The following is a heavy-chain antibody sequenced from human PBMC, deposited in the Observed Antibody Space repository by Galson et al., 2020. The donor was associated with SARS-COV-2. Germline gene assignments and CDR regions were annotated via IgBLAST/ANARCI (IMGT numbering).Heavy chain of an antibody. Sequence: TLSLTCTVSGGSISSYYWSWIRQPPGKGLEWIGYIYYSGSTNYNPSLKSRVTISVDTSKNQFSLKLSSVTAADTAVYYCARLIIRRNDFWRVGYYYMDVWGKGTTVTVSS. CDR3: ARLIIRRNDFWRVGYYYMDV. D-gene: IGHD3-3*01. J-gene: IGHJ6*03. V-gene: IGHV4-59*08. CDR1: GGSISSYY. CDR2: IYYSGST.